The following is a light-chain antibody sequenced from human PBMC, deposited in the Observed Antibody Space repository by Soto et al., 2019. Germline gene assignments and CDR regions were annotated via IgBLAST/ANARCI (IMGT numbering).Light chain of an antibody. Sequence: QSALTQPASVSGSPGQSITIPCTGTNSDVGGYNYVSWYQHHPGKAPKVMIYEVSNRPSGVSNRFSGSKSGNTASLTISGLQAEDEADYYCSSYTSSSTPHYVFGTGTKLTVL. CDR2: EVS. CDR3: SSYTSSSTPHYV. CDR1: NSDVGGYNY. V-gene: IGLV2-14*01. J-gene: IGLJ1*01.